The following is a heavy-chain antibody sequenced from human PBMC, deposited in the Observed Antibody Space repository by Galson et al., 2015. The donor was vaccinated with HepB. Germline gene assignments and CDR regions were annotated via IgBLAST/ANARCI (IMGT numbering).Heavy chain of an antibody. D-gene: IGHD5-18*01. CDR1: GGTFSSYA. CDR2: IIPIFGTA. V-gene: IGHV1-69*13. Sequence: SVKVSCKASGGTFSSYAISWVRQAPGQGLEWMGGIIPIFGTANYAQKFQGRVTITADESTSTAYMELSSLRSEDTAVYYCARDRGYSYGPYGGGNDAFDIWGQGTMVTVSS. J-gene: IGHJ3*02. CDR3: ARDRGYSYGPYGGGNDAFDI.